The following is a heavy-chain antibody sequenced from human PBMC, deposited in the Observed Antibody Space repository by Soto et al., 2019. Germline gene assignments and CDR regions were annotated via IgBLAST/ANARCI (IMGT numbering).Heavy chain of an antibody. CDR2: IIPTFGTS. J-gene: IGHJ3*02. Sequence: QVQLEQSGAEVRKPGSSVKVSCKASGGTFSSSAINWLRQAPGQGPEWMGGIIPTFGTSNYIPKLRGRVTINADTSTNTAYMEVSSLTSEDTAMYYCARSETAGHKDFDIWGQGTMVTVSA. V-gene: IGHV1-69*06. CDR3: ARSETAGHKDFDI. D-gene: IGHD6-19*01. CDR1: GGTFSSSA.